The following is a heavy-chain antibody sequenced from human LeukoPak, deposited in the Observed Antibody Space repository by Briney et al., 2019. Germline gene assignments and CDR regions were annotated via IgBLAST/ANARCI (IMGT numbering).Heavy chain of an antibody. CDR2: ISSSGSTI. D-gene: IGHD6-19*01. J-gene: IGHJ4*02. Sequence: GGSLRLSCAASGFTFSSYEMNWVRQAPGKGLEWVSYISSSGSTIYYADSVKGRFTISRDNAKDSQYLQMNSLRAEDTAVYYCARDATGYSSGWFDYWGQGTLVTVSS. CDR1: GFTFSSYE. V-gene: IGHV3-48*03. CDR3: ARDATGYSSGWFDY.